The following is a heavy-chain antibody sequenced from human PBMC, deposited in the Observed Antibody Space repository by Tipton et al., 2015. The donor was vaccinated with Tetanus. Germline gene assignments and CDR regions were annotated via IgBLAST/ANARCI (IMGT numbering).Heavy chain of an antibody. CDR3: ARSAHFASWYD. V-gene: IGHV3-48*02. Sequence: SLRLSCVGSGFNFSTNSMNWVRQAPGKGLEWIAYISSGSSIIFYADAVRGRFFISRDNTKNSLSLQMNSLKDDDTAVYYCARSAHFASWYDWGPRTRVTVSS. CDR1: GFNFSTNS. J-gene: IGHJ4*02. D-gene: IGHD6-13*01. CDR2: ISSGSSII.